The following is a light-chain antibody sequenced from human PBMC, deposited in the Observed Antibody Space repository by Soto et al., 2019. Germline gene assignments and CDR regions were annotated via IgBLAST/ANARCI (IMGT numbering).Light chain of an antibody. Sequence: QSALTQPASVSGSPEQSITISCTGTSSDVGAYNLVSWYQQHPGKAPRLIIYEGSKRPSGISHRFSGSKSDNTASLTISGLRAEDEAHYHCCSYAGSRTFVFAGGTQLTVL. CDR1: SSDVGAYNL. J-gene: IGLJ7*01. CDR3: CSYAGSRTFV. V-gene: IGLV2-23*01. CDR2: EGS.